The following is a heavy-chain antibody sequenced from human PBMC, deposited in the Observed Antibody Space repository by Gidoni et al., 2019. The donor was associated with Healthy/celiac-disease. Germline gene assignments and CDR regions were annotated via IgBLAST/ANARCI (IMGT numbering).Heavy chain of an antibody. Sequence: EVQLVESGGGLVQPGGSLRLSCAASGFTCSSYSMNWVRQSPGKGLEWVSSISSSSITLYYADSVKGRFIISRDNAKNSLYLQMNSLRDEDTAVYYCARDFPSAAAGGFDYWGQGTLVTVSS. J-gene: IGHJ4*02. CDR3: ARDFPSAAAGGFDY. V-gene: IGHV3-48*02. D-gene: IGHD6-13*01. CDR2: ISSSSITL. CDR1: GFTCSSYS.